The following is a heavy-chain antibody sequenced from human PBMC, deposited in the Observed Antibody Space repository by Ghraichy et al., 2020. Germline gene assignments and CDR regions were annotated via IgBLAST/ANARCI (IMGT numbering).Heavy chain of an antibody. CDR2: ISGSGGST. V-gene: IGHV3-23*01. D-gene: IGHD3-22*01. Sequence: GGSLRLSCAASGFTFSSYAMSWVRQAPGKGLEWVSAISGSGGSTYYADSVKGRFTISRDNSKNTLYLQMNSLRAEDTAVYYCAKDDYDSSGEETGFDYWGQGTLVTVSS. CDR3: AKDDYDSSGEETGFDY. CDR1: GFTFSSYA. J-gene: IGHJ4*02.